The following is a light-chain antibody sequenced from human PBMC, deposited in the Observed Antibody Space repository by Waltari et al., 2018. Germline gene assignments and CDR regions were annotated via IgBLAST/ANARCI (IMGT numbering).Light chain of an antibody. J-gene: IGKJ2*01. Sequence: EIVMTQSPPTLSVSPGERVSLSCRASQSVSSNLAWYQHKPGQAPRLLIYGATTGATGTPPRFSGSGSGTEFTLTISSVQSEDVAVYYCLQYNDWPPMNTFGQGTRLEIK. V-gene: IGKV3-15*01. CDR3: LQYNDWPPMNT. CDR2: GAT. CDR1: QSVSSN.